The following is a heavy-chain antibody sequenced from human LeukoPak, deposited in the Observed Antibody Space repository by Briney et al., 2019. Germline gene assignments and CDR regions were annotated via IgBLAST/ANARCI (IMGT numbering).Heavy chain of an antibody. Sequence: PETLSLTCTVSGGSINYRHWTWIRQPPGKGLEWIGYIYYTGSTNYNPSLKSRVIISLDTSKNQFPLKLSSVTAADTAVYYCATHNSGTFYNFDSWGQGTLVTVSS. D-gene: IGHD3-10*01. CDR3: ATHNSGTFYNFDS. V-gene: IGHV4-59*08. CDR2: IYYTGST. J-gene: IGHJ4*02. CDR1: GGSINYRH.